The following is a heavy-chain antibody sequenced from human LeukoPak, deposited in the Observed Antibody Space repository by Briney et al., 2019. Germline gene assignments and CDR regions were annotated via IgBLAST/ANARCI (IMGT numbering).Heavy chain of an antibody. J-gene: IGHJ6*03. CDR2: IIPIFGTA. CDR1: GGTFSTYA. V-gene: IGHV1-69*05. CDR3: ARTPQHSYYYYNMDV. D-gene: IGHD5-18*01. Sequence: VASVTVSCLASGGTFSTYAITWVRQAAGQGLEWMGGIIPIFGTANYAQKFQDRVTITTDASTSTVYMELTSLRSEDTAVYYCARTPQHSYYYYNMDVWGKGTTVTVAS.